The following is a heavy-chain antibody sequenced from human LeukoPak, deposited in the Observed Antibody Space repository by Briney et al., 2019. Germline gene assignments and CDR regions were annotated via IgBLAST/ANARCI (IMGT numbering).Heavy chain of an antibody. Sequence: PGGSLRLSCAASGFTFSSYWMSWVRQAPGKGLEWVANMNQDGSEKYYLDSVKGRFTISRDNAKSSLYLQMNSLRAEDTAVYYCAREAVAGGYYFDYWGQGTLVTVSS. CDR2: MNQDGSEK. J-gene: IGHJ4*02. D-gene: IGHD6-19*01. CDR1: GFTFSSYW. CDR3: AREAVAGGYYFDY. V-gene: IGHV3-7*01.